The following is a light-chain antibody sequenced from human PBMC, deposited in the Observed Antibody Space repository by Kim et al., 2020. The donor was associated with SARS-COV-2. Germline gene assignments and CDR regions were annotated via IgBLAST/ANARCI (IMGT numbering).Light chain of an antibody. Sequence: VSPGQQASITCSGDKLGDKYACWYQQKPGQSPVLVIYQDSKRPSGIPERFSGSNSGNTATLTISGTQAMDEADYYCQAWDSSTAVFGGGTQLTVL. V-gene: IGLV3-1*01. J-gene: IGLJ2*01. CDR3: QAWDSSTAV. CDR1: KLGDKY. CDR2: QDS.